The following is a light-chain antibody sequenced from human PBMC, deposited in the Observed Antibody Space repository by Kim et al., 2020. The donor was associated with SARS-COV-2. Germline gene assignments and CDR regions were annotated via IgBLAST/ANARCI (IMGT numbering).Light chain of an antibody. CDR1: HALCSH. CDR3: QQLKTYPYT. V-gene: IGKV1-9*01. CDR2: ATS. J-gene: IGKJ2*01. Sequence: SAFFGARFPIPCRLSHALCSHLSWYQQKPGTTPKLLIYATSTLQSGVPSRFSGSGSGTEFTLTITSLQPEDFATYYCQQLKTYPYTFGQGTKLEI.